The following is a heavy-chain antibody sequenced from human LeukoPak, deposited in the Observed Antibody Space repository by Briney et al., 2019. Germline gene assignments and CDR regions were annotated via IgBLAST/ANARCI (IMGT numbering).Heavy chain of an antibody. D-gene: IGHD3-10*01. J-gene: IGHJ2*01. CDR1: GYNFTPYW. CDR3: GGNFPPAGTPGGSSDF. Sequence: GESLKISCQSSGYNFTPYWIVWVRQMPGKGLEWMGITFAGYSYTIYSPSFQGQVTISVDKSISTAYLQWSSLKASDTAMYYCGGNFPPAGTPGGSSDFWARAPLSLCPQ. V-gene: IGHV5-51*01. CDR2: TFAGYSYT.